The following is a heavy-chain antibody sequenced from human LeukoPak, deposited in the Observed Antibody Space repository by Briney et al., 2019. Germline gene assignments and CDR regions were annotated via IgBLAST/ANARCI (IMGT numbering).Heavy chain of an antibody. Sequence: PRASVKVSCTASGYTFSNYGISWVRQAPGQGLEWVGWIRGDNGNTNYAQKLQGRVTMTTDTSTSTAYMELRSLGSDETAVYYCARGEVSAASCYYYYMDVWGKGTTVTVSS. CDR3: ARGEVSAASCYYYYMDV. V-gene: IGHV1-18*01. J-gene: IGHJ6*03. D-gene: IGHD2-2*01. CDR2: IRGDNGNT. CDR1: GYTFSNYG.